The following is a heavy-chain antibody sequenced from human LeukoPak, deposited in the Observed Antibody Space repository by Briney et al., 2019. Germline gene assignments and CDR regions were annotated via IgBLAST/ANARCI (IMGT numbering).Heavy chain of an antibody. CDR1: GDSISGYY. CDR3: ARHYGQWLGHGWFDP. Sequence: SETLSLTCTVSGDSISGYYWTWIRQPPGKGLEWIGYIYYSGSINYNPSLKSRLTISVDTSKNQFSLKLSSVTAADTAVYYCARHYGQWLGHGWFDPWGQGTLVTVSS. V-gene: IGHV4-59*01. D-gene: IGHD6-19*01. CDR2: IYYSGSI. J-gene: IGHJ5*02.